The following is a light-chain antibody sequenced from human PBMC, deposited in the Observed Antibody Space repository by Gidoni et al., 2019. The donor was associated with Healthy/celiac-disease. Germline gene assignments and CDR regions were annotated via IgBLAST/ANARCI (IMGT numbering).Light chain of an antibody. Sequence: DIQMTQSPSSLSASVGDRVTITCRASQSISSYLNWYQQKQGKAPKLLIYAASSLQSAVPSRFSGSGSGTDFSLTISSLQPEDFATYYCRQSYSTPVTFGGGTKVEIK. J-gene: IGKJ4*01. CDR2: AAS. V-gene: IGKV1-39*01. CDR3: RQSYSTPVT. CDR1: QSISSY.